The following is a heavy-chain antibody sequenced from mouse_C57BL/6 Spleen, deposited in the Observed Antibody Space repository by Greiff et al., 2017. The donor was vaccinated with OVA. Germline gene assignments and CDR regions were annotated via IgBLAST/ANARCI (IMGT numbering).Heavy chain of an antibody. CDR1: GFTFSSYA. J-gene: IGHJ2*01. D-gene: IGHD2-5*01. V-gene: IGHV5-4*01. CDR3: ARDQDYSKYSYY. CDR2: ISDGGSYT. Sequence: EVKLVESGGGLVKPGGSLKLSCAASGFTFSSYAMSWVRQTPEKRLEWVATISDGGSYTYYPDNVKGRFTISRDNAKNNLYLQMSHLKSEDTAMYYCARDQDYSKYSYYWGQGTTLTVSS.